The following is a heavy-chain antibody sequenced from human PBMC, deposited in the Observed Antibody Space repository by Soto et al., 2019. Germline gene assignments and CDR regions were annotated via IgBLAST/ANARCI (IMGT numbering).Heavy chain of an antibody. Sequence: QVQLQQSGPGLVKPSQTLTLTCAISGVSVSSNSAIWNWIRQSPSRGLEWLGRTYYRSKWYNNYAESVKGRITINPDTSKNQFSLQLNSVTPEGTAVYYCSTWHFDYWGKGTLVTVSS. CDR3: STWHFDY. V-gene: IGHV6-1*01. CDR1: GVSVSSNSAI. CDR2: TYYRSKWYN. J-gene: IGHJ4*02.